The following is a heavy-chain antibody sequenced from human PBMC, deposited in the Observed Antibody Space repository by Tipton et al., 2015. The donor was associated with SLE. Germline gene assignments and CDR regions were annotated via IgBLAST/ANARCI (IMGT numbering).Heavy chain of an antibody. V-gene: IGHV3-74*01. D-gene: IGHD2-2*01. CDR1: GITFSNYA. CDR3: ARGYHMDV. CDR2: INSDGSTT. J-gene: IGHJ6*02. Sequence: SLRLSCAASGITFSNYAMNWVRQAPGKGLEWVSHINSDGSTTNYADSVKGRFTISRDNAKNTLYLQMNSLRAEDTAIYYCARGYHMDVWGQGTTVTVSS.